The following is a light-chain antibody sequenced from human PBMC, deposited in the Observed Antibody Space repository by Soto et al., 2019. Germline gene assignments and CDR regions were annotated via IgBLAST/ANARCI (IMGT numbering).Light chain of an antibody. Sequence: EKVMTQSPATLSVSPGERATLSCRASQNVKTRLAWYQQKTGQAPRLLIYDAFTRATGIPARFSGSASGTEFTLTISSLQSEDFAVYYCQQYDEWPLTVGGGTKVEIK. CDR1: QNVKTR. V-gene: IGKV3-15*01. J-gene: IGKJ4*01. CDR3: QQYDEWPLT. CDR2: DAF.